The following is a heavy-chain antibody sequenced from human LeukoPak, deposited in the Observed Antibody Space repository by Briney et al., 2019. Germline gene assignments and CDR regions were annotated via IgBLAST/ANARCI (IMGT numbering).Heavy chain of an antibody. CDR2: ISSSSSYI. J-gene: IGHJ5*02. Sequence: GGSLRLSCAASGFTFSSYSMNWVRQAPGKGLEWVLSISSSSSYIYYADSVKGRFTISRDNAKNSLYLQMNSLRAEDTAVYYCASPYYDILTGYGHSPWGQGTLVTVSS. V-gene: IGHV3-21*01. CDR3: ASPYYDILTGYGHSP. D-gene: IGHD3-9*01. CDR1: GFTFSSYS.